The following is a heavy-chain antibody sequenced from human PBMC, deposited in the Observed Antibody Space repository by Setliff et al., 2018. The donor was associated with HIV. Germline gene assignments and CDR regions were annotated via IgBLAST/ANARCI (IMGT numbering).Heavy chain of an antibody. CDR3: ARASPYGGNWYFDL. CDR2: ISAYNGNT. J-gene: IGHJ2*01. V-gene: IGHV1-18*01. D-gene: IGHD2-15*01. CDR1: GYTFTSYG. Sequence: GASVKVSCKASGYTFTSYGISWVRQAPGQGLEWMGWISAYNGNTNYAQKLQGRVTMTTDTSTSTAYMELRSLRSEDTAVYFCARASPYGGNWYFDLWGRGTLVTVSS.